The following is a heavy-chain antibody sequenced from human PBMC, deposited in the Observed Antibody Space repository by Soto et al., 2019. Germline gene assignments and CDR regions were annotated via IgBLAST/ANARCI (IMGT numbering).Heavy chain of an antibody. V-gene: IGHV3-33*01. Sequence: QVQLVESGGGVVQPGRSLRLSCAASGFTFSHYGMHWVRQAPGKGLARVAIIWHDGNNKYYADSVRGRFIISRDNSKNRLYLQMNSLRAEDTAVYYCASDLVGASDSYGLDVWGQGTPVTVSS. CDR3: ASDLVGASDSYGLDV. J-gene: IGHJ6*02. D-gene: IGHD1-26*01. CDR1: GFTFSHYG. CDR2: IWHDGNNK.